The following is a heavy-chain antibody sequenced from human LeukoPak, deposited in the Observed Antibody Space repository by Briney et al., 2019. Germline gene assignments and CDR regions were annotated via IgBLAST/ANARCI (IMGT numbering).Heavy chain of an antibody. J-gene: IGHJ3*01. D-gene: IGHD3-22*01. CDR3: AREVTRISTIVVVTEAFDF. V-gene: IGHV4-61*02. Sequence: SETLSLTCTVSGGSITSSSYYWNWIRQPAGKGLEWIGRIYPSGYTNYNPSLKSRVTLSVDTAKNQFSLKLRSVTAADTAVYYCAREVTRISTIVVVTEAFDFWGQGTMVTVSS. CDR2: IYPSGYT. CDR1: GGSITSSSYY.